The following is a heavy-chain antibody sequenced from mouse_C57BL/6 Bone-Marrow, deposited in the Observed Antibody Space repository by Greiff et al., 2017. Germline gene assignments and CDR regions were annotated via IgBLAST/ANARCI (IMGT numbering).Heavy chain of an antibody. CDR3: ARWRRLRGGFAY. CDR1: GYTFTSYW. J-gene: IGHJ3*01. CDR2: IVPNSGGT. V-gene: IGHV1-72*01. D-gene: IGHD2-4*01. Sequence: QVQLQQPGAELVKPGASVKLSCKASGYTFTSYWLHWVKQRPGRGLEWIGRIVPNSGGTKYNEKFKSKATLTVDKPSITAYMQLSSLTSEDSAVYYCARWRRLRGGFAYWGQGTLVTVSA.